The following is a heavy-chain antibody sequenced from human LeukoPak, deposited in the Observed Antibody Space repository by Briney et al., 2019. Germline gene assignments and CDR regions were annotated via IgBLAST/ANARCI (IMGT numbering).Heavy chain of an antibody. V-gene: IGHV4-59*01. J-gene: IGHJ4*02. CDR2: ISSGGRT. CDR3: ARVGRGDHTWGSYYCDH. Sequence: PSETLSLTCTVSGDSFSSYHWSWLRQPPGKGLEWIGYISSGGRTSYNPSLQSRVTISVDTSKNQFSLRLSSVTAADTAVYYCARVGRGDHTWGSYYCDHWGQGTLVPVSS. CDR1: GDSFSSYH. D-gene: IGHD3-16*01.